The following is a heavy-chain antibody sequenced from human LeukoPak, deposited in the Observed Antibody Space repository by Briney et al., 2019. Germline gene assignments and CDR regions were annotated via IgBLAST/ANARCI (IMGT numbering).Heavy chain of an antibody. V-gene: IGHV4-34*01. Sequence: NTSETLSLTCAVYGVSFSGYYWSWIRQPPGKGLEWIGEINHSGSTNYNPSLKSRVTISVDTSKNQFSLKLSSVTAADTAVYYCARGRLRGYYYYGMDVWGQGTTVTVSS. CDR3: ARGRLRGYYYYGMDV. J-gene: IGHJ6*02. CDR2: INHSGST. CDR1: GVSFSGYY.